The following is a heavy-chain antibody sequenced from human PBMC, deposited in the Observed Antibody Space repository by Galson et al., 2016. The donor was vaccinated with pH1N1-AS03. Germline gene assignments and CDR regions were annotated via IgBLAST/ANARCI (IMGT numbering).Heavy chain of an antibody. Sequence: SCAASRFTVSSNYMSWVRQAPGKGLEWVSLTYTGGSTDYADSVKGRFTISRDNSKNTLYLQMNSLRAEDTAMYYCARGRARGYSGYDLWGQGTLVTVSS. CDR2: TYTGGST. D-gene: IGHD5-12*01. J-gene: IGHJ4*02. V-gene: IGHV3-53*01. CDR1: RFTVSSNY. CDR3: ARGRARGYSGYDL.